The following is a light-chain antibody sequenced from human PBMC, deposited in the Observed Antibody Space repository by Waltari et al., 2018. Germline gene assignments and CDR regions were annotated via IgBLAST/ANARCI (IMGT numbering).Light chain of an antibody. J-gene: IGKJ2*01. V-gene: IGKV3-15*01. CDR1: QSVSSN. CDR3: QQYNNWPMYT. CDR2: GAS. Sequence: EIVMTQSPVTLSVSPGERATLPCMASQSVSSNLAWYQQKPGQAPRLLISGASTRATGIPARFSGSGSGTEFTLTISSMQSEDFAVYYCQQYNNWPMYTFGQGTKLEIK.